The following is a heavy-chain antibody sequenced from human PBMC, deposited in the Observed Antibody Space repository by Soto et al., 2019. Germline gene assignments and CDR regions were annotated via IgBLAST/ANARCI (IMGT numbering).Heavy chain of an antibody. CDR3: AKDRRAGGNSAFYFDF. CDR2: ISATGGGT. CDR1: GFKFGNYA. V-gene: IGHV3-23*01. J-gene: IGHJ4*02. Sequence: LRLSCAASGFKFGNYAMSWVRQAPGKGLEWVSLISATGGGTYYADSVKGRFTISRDNSHNTLYLQVHSLTAKDTAVYYCAKDRRAGGNSAFYFDFWGQGAQVTVSS. D-gene: IGHD3-16*01.